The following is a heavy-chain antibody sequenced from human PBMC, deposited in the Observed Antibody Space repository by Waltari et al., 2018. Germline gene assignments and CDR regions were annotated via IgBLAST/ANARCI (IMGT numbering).Heavy chain of an antibody. V-gene: IGHV4-39*07. D-gene: IGHD2-8*02. CDR1: GGSITSISYS. CDR2: IYYSGSA. J-gene: IGHJ6*03. Sequence: QLQLQESGPGLLKPSETLSLTCRGSGGSITSISYSWGWIRQPPGKGLEWIGSIYYSGSAYYNPSVKNRVTISVDTTKNQFSLRLYSVTAADTAVYYCARLVGSYYFHMDVWGKGTTVVISS. CDR3: ARLVGSYYFHMDV.